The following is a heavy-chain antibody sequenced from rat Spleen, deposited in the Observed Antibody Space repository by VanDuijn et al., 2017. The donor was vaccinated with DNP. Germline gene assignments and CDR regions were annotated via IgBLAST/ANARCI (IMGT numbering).Heavy chain of an antibody. CDR2: ISYSGRT. CDR3: ASYYFDGNYPMDA. CDR1: GYSITSNY. D-gene: IGHD1-12*03. V-gene: IGHV3-1*01. J-gene: IGHJ4*01. Sequence: EVQLQESGPGLVKPSQSLSLTCSVTGYSITSNYWGWIRNFPGNKMEWIGHISYSGRTNYNPSLKSRISITRDRSKNQFFLQLNSVTAEDTATYYCASYYFDGNYPMDAWGQGTSVTVSS.